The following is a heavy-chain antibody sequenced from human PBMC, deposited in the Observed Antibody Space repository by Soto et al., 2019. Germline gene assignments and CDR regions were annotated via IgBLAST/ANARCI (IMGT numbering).Heavy chain of an antibody. CDR1: GFTFSSYG. J-gene: IGHJ4*02. CDR2: ISYDGSNK. V-gene: IGHV3-30*18. Sequence: VGSLRLSCAASGFTFSSYGMHWVRQAPGKGLEWVAVISYDGSNKYYADSVKGRFTISRDNSKNTLYLQMNSLRAEDTAVYYCAKVAVFSGYHEYCFDYWGQGTLVTVSS. D-gene: IGHD3-22*01. CDR3: AKVAVFSGYHEYCFDY.